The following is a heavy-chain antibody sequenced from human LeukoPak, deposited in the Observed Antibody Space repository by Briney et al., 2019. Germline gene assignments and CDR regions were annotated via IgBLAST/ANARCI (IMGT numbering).Heavy chain of an antibody. D-gene: IGHD2-21*02. Sequence: SETLSLTCTVSGDSVTSGGYLWTWIRQPPGKGLDWIGYISNSGTTSYNPSLRSRVSISADTSNNQFSPRLSSVTAADTAVYYCARDVVVTASPDAFDIWGQGTMVTVSS. V-gene: IGHV4-31*03. CDR1: GDSVTSGGYL. J-gene: IGHJ3*02. CDR2: ISNSGTT. CDR3: ARDVVVTASPDAFDI.